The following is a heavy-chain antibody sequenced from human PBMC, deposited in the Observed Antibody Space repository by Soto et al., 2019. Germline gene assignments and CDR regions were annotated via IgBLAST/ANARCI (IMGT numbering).Heavy chain of an antibody. CDR2: IYYSGST. Sequence: PSETLSLTCTVSGGSISSYYWSWIRQPPGKGLEWIGYIYYSGSTNYNPSLKSRVTISVDTSKNQFSLKLSSVTAADTAVYYCARLKKYSGLDLLDNWGQGTLVTVSS. J-gene: IGHJ4*02. CDR1: GGSISSYY. CDR3: ARLKKYSGLDLLDN. D-gene: IGHD5-12*01. V-gene: IGHV4-59*08.